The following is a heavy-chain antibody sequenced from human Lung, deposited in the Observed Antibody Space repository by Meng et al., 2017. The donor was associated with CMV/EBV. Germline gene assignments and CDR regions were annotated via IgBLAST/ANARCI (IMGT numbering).Heavy chain of an antibody. D-gene: IGHD6-19*01. CDR3: AAEALKEQWLVYYYGMDV. J-gene: IGHJ6*02. CDR2: IVVGSGNT. CDR1: GFTFTSSA. Sequence: SXXVSXKASGFTFTSSAVQWVRQARGQHLEWIGWIVVGSGNTNYAQKFQERVTITRDMSTSTAYMELSSLRSEDTAVYYCAAEALKEQWLVYYYGMDVWXQGTXVTVSS. V-gene: IGHV1-58*01.